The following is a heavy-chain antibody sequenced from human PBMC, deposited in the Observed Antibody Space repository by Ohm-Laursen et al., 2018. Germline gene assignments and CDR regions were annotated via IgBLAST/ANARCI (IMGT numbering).Heavy chain of an antibody. V-gene: IGHV4-34*01. CDR2: INHSGST. D-gene: IGHD1-1*01. CDR1: GGSFSGYY. Sequence: GTLSLTCTVYGGSFSGYYWSWIRQPPGKGLEWIGEINHSGSTNYNPSLKSRVTISVDTSKNQFSLKLSSVTAADTAVYYCARENGSTFDYWGQGTLVTVSS. J-gene: IGHJ4*02. CDR3: ARENGSTFDY.